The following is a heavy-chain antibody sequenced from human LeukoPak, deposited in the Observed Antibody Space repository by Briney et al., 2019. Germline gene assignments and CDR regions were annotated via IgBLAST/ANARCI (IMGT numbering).Heavy chain of an antibody. CDR3: ARDKDTARNKRKQGADY. CDR1: GYTFSDSY. V-gene: IGHV1-2*06. J-gene: IGHJ4*02. D-gene: IGHD5-18*01. Sequence: ASVKVSCKASGYTFSDSYIHFVRQAPGQGLEWMGRINPNSGGTNYAQKFQGRVTMTRDTSISTAYMELSRLRSDDTAVYYCARDKDTARNKRKQGADYWGQGTLVTVSS. CDR2: INPNSGGT.